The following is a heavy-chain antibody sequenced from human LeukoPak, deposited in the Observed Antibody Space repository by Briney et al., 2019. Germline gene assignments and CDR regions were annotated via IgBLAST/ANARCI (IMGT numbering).Heavy chain of an antibody. CDR1: GGSFSGYY. J-gene: IGHJ4*02. V-gene: IGHV4-59*08. Sequence: SETLSLTCAVYGGSFSGYYWSWIRQPPGKGLEWIGYIYYSGSTNYNPSLKSRVTISVDTSKNQFSLKLSSVTAADTAVYYCARQFPMDYYGSGSYSIAYYFDYWGQGTLVTVSS. D-gene: IGHD3-10*01. CDR2: IYYSGST. CDR3: ARQFPMDYYGSGSYSIAYYFDY.